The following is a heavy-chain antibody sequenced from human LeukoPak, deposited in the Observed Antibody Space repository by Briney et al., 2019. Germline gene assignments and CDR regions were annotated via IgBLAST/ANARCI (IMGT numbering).Heavy chain of an antibody. CDR1: GGSISSYY. CDR2: IYISGST. D-gene: IGHD6-19*01. V-gene: IGHV4-4*07. CDR3: ARGGKQWRGGNYFDS. J-gene: IGHJ4*02. Sequence: SEALSLTCTVSGGSISSYYWSWIRQPAGKGLEWIGRIYISGSTNYNPSLKSRVTMSVDTSKNQFSLKLSSVTAADTAVYYCARGGKQWRGGNYFDSWGQGTLVAVSS.